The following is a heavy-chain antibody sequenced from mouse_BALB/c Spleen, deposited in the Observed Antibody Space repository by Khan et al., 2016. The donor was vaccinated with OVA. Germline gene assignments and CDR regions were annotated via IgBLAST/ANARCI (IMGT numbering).Heavy chain of an antibody. CDR2: IWGDGST. CDR3: ARFTTTTRNFYAMDY. CDR1: GFSLTSYD. Sequence: QVQLKESGPGLVAPSQSLSITCTVSGFSLTSYDVNWVRQPPGKGLEWLGVIWGDGSTNYHSVLKSRLSISKDNSKRQDFLKLTSLQNEHTATYYCARFTTTTRNFYAMDYWGQGTSVTVSA. V-gene: IGHV2-3*01. J-gene: IGHJ4*01. D-gene: IGHD1-2*01.